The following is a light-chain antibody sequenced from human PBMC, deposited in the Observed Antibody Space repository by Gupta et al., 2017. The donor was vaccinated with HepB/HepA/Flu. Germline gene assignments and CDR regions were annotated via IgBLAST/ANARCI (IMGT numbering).Light chain of an antibody. Sequence: EIVLPQSPGTLSLSPGERATLSCRASQSVSSIELAWSHPKPGPAPKLPIYGTSSRATDIPDRVRCRGSGTDFTLKISRLEPEDFAVYSCQQNVTVPWTFGQGTKVEIK. CDR1: QSVSSIE. CDR2: GTS. V-gene: IGKV3-20*01. CDR3: QQNVTVPWT. J-gene: IGKJ1*01.